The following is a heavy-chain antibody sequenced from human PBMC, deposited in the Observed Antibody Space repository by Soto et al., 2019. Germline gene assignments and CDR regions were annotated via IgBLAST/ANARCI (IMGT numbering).Heavy chain of an antibody. D-gene: IGHD6-13*01. J-gene: IGHJ5*02. Sequence: SETLSLTCTVSGGSISSYYWSWIRQPPGKGLEWIGYIYYSGSTNYNPSLKSRVTISVDTSKNQFSLKLSSVTAADTAVYYCARMLIAAAGFVWFDPWGQGTLVTVS. CDR2: IYYSGST. CDR3: ARMLIAAAGFVWFDP. CDR1: GGSISSYY. V-gene: IGHV4-59*08.